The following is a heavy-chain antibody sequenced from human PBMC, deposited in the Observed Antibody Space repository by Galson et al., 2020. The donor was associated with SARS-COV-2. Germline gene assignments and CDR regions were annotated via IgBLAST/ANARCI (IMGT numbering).Heavy chain of an antibody. J-gene: IGHJ6*03. D-gene: IGHD2-21*01. CDR1: GFTFSSAG. V-gene: IGHV3-48*02. CDR2: ISGRGSTI. CDR3: ARDGVWTETWVFPGPRKYHYMDV. Sequence: GGSLRLSCVASGFTFSSAGMNWVRQGPGKGLEWLSYISGRGSTIYYADSVEGRLTVSRDNDENSVFLQMNNMRDEDTAVYYCARDGVWTETWVFPGPRKYHYMDVWGKGTTVTVSS.